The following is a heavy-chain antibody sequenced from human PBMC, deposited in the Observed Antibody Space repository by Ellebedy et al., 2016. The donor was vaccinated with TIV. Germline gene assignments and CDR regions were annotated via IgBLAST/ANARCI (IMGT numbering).Heavy chain of an antibody. CDR3: ARARRLRRLSAFDI. V-gene: IGHV1-18*01. D-gene: IGHD5-12*01. CDR2: ISAYNGNT. CDR1: GYTFTSYG. Sequence: ASVKVSCXASGYTFTSYGISWVRQAPGQGLEWMGWISAYNGNTNYAQKLQGRVTMTTDTSTSTAYMELRSLRSDDTAVYYCARARRLRRLSAFDIWGQGTMVTVSS. J-gene: IGHJ3*02.